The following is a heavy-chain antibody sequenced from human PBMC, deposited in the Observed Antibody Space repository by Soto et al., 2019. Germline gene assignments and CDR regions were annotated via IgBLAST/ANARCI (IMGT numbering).Heavy chain of an antibody. CDR2: TYYRSKWYN. CDR3: AREFPYYDGSDSYFDY. CDR1: GDSVSGNSAA. J-gene: IGHJ4*02. Sequence: PSQTLSLTCAISGDSVSGNSAAWNWIRQSPSRGLEWLGRTYYRSKWYNDYSVSVKSRITVTPGTSKNQFSLHLKSVTPEDTAVYYCAREFPYYDGSDSYFDYWGQGALVTVSS. D-gene: IGHD3-16*01. V-gene: IGHV6-1*01.